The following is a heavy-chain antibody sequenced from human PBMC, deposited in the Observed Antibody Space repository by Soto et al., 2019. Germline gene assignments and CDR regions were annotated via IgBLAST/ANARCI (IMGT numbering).Heavy chain of an antibody. J-gene: IGHJ6*02. CDR2: ISLSGSNM. D-gene: IGHD6-19*01. V-gene: IGHV3-21*01. CDR3: ARAGQSDEYFALEV. CDR1: GFTFSSDS. Sequence: GGSLCLSCEASGFTFSSDSMNWVRQAPGKGLEWVSSISLSGSNMYYADSVKGRWTISRGNAKKSLWLQLDSLRVEDKAVYYCARAGQSDEYFALEVWAQGTRV.